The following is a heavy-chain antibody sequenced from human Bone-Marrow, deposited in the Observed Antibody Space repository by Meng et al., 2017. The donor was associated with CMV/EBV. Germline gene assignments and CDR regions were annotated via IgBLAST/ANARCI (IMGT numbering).Heavy chain of an antibody. Sequence: GESLKISCAASGFTFSSYAMSWVRQAPGKGLEWVSIIYSGGGSTYYADSVKGRFTISRHNSKNTLYPQLNSLRAEDTAVYYCAKETWGSTWYTRRGFDYWGQGTLVTVSS. CDR3: AKETWGSTWYTRRGFDY. J-gene: IGHJ4*02. V-gene: IGHV3-23*03. CDR2: IYSGGGST. CDR1: GFTFSSYA. D-gene: IGHD6-13*01.